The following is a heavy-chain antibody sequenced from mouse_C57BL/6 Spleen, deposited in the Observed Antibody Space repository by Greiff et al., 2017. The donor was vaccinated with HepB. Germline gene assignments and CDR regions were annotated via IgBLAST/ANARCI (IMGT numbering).Heavy chain of an antibody. D-gene: IGHD1-1*01. J-gene: IGHJ2*01. V-gene: IGHV3-6*01. CDR2: ISYDGSN. CDR3: ARDRGYGSSYPLDY. CDR1: GYSITSGYY. Sequence: ESGPGLVKPSQSLSLTCSVTGYSITSGYYWNWIRQFPGNKLEWMGYISYDGSNNYNPSLKNRISITRDTSKNQFFLKLNSVTTEDTATYYCARDRGYGSSYPLDYWGQGTTLTVSS.